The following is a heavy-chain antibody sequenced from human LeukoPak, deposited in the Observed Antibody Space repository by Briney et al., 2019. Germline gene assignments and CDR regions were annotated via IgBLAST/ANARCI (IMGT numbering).Heavy chain of an antibody. V-gene: IGHV3-74*01. CDR3: ARVTSSSFAFDY. Sequence: GGSLRLSCAASGFTFSSYWMHWVRQAPGKGLVWVSRINSDGSSTSYADSVKGRFTISRDNAKNTLHLQMNSLRAEDTAVYYCARVTSSSFAFDYWGQGTLVTVSS. D-gene: IGHD6-6*01. J-gene: IGHJ4*02. CDR1: GFTFSSYW. CDR2: INSDGSST.